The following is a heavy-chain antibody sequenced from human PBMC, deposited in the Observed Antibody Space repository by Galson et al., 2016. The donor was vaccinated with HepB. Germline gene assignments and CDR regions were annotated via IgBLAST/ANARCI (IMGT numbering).Heavy chain of an antibody. CDR3: ARLRVTGIDY. Sequence: SLRLSCAASGFTFSSYGIHWVRQAPGKGLEWVAVMSYDGSTEYYIDSVKGRFTMSRDNSKNTLYLQMNSLRAEDTAVYYCARLRVTGIDYWGRGTLVTVSS. D-gene: IGHD1-20*01. CDR2: MSYDGSTE. CDR1: GFTFSSYG. J-gene: IGHJ4*02. V-gene: IGHV3-30*03.